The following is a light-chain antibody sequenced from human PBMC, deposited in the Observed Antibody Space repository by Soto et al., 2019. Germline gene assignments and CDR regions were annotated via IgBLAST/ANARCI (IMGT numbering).Light chain of an antibody. CDR3: QQSYSTPHMYT. Sequence: DIQMTQSPSSLSASVGDRVTITCRASQSISSYLNWYQQKPGKAPKLLIYAASSLQSGVPSRFSGSGSGTDFTLTISSLQPEDFATYFCQQSYSTPHMYTFGHGTKLEIK. J-gene: IGKJ2*01. CDR2: AAS. CDR1: QSISSY. V-gene: IGKV1-39*01.